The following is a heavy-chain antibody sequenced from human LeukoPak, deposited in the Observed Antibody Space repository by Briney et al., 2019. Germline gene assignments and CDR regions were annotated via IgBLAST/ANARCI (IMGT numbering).Heavy chain of an antibody. V-gene: IGHV3-23*01. D-gene: IGHD6-13*01. CDR2: ISGSGGST. Sequence: GGSLRLSCAASGFTFSSYGMSWVRQAPGKGLEWVSAISGSGGSTYYADSVKGRFTISRDNAKNSLYLQMNSLRAEDTAVYYCASGIAAAGPRENYFDYWGQGTLVTVSS. CDR3: ASGIAAAGPRENYFDY. CDR1: GFTFSSYG. J-gene: IGHJ4*02.